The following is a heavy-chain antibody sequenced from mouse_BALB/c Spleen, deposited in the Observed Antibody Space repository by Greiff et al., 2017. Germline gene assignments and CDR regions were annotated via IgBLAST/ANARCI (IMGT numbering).Heavy chain of an antibody. CDR1: GFTFSNYW. Sequence: EVHLVESGGGLVQPGGSMKLSCVASGFTFSNYWMNWVRQSPEKGLEWVAEIRLKSNNYATHYAESVKGRFTISRDDSKSSVYLQMNNLRAEDTGIYYCTRDYGSSFPYAMDYWGQGTSVTVSS. J-gene: IGHJ4*01. CDR3: TRDYGSSFPYAMDY. D-gene: IGHD1-1*01. CDR2: IRLKSNNYAT. V-gene: IGHV6-6*02.